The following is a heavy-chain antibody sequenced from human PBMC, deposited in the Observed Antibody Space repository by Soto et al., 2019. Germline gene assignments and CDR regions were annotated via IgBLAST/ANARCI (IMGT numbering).Heavy chain of an antibody. D-gene: IGHD4-17*01. CDR2: IYSGGTT. V-gene: IGHV3-53*01. CDR1: DFSVRGNY. CDR3: AGSTNWGLYYGDHEFFQH. J-gene: IGHJ1*01. Sequence: PGGSLRLSCAVSDFSVRGNYMSWVRLAPGKGLEWVSIIYSGGTTYYADSVKGRFIISRDNSRNTLYLQMNSLRAEDTAVYYCAGSTNWGLYYGDHEFFQHWGQGTLVTVSS.